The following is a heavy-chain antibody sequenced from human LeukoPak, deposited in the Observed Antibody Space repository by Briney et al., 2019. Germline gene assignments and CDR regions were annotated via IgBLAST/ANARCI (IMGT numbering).Heavy chain of an antibody. V-gene: IGHV1-2*02. Sequence: ASVKVSCKASGYTFTSYYMHWVRQAPGQGLEWMGWINPNSGGTNYAQKFQGRVTMTRDTSISTAYMELSRLRSDDTAVYYCARVLFYSSGNKSNRVDYWGQGTLVTVSS. CDR3: ARVLFYSSGNKSNRVDY. CDR2: INPNSGGT. J-gene: IGHJ4*02. D-gene: IGHD6-19*01. CDR1: GYTFTSYY.